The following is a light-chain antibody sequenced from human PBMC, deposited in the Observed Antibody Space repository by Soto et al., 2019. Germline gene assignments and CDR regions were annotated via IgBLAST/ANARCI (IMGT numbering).Light chain of an antibody. J-gene: IGKJ5*01. CDR1: QSVGSK. CDR3: QQRSSWPIT. Sequence: EIVLTQSPVTLSLSPGEGAALSCMASQSVGSKLAWFQQKPGQAPRLLIYDVFNRATGIPARFSGSGSGTDFTVTISGLEPEDFAVYYCQQRSSWPITFGPGTRLEI. CDR2: DVF. V-gene: IGKV3-11*01.